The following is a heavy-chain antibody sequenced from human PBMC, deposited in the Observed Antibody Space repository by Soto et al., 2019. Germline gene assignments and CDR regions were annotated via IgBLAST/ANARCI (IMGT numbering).Heavy chain of an antibody. CDR1: GYTFTGYY. Sequence: ASVKVSCKASGYTFTGYYMHWVQQAPGQGLEWMGWINPNSGGTNYAQKFQGWVTMTRDTSISTAYMELSRLRSDDTAVYYCARLGIVGATLAFDIWGQGTMVTVSS. D-gene: IGHD1-26*01. CDR2: INPNSGGT. V-gene: IGHV1-2*04. J-gene: IGHJ3*02. CDR3: ARLGIVGATLAFDI.